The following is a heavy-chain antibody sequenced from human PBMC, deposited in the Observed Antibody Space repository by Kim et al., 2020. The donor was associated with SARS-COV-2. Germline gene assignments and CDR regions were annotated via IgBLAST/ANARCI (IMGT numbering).Heavy chain of an antibody. V-gene: IGHV3-23*01. CDR3: AKDYTRDYYYGMDV. J-gene: IGHJ6*02. Sequence: ADSVKGRFTISRDNSKNTLYLQMNSLRAEDTAVYYCAKDYTRDYYYGMDVWGQGTTVTVSS. D-gene: IGHD3-16*01.